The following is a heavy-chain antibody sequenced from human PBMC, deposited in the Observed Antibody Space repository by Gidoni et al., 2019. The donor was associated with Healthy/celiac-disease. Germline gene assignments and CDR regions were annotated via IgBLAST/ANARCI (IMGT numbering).Heavy chain of an antibody. CDR3: AKDTAYYYDSSGYYDY. J-gene: IGHJ4*02. CDR2: ISGSGGST. Sequence: EVQLLASGGGLVQPGGSLRLSCAASGFTFSSYAMSWVRQAPGKGLEWVSAISGSGGSTHYADSVKGRFTISRDNSKNTLYLQMNSLRAEDTAVYYCAKDTAYYYDSSGYYDYWGQGTLVTVSS. CDR1: GFTFSSYA. D-gene: IGHD3-22*01. V-gene: IGHV3-23*01.